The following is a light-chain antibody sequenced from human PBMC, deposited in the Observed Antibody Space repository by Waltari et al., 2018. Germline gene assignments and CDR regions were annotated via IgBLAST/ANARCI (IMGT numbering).Light chain of an antibody. V-gene: IGKV3-11*01. J-gene: IGKJ4*01. CDR3: QQRRHWPLT. CDR2: DAS. CDR1: ESVDTY. Sequence: EVVLTQSPATLSLSPGERATLSCGASESVDTYLAWYQPRPGQAPRLLICDASQRASGIPSRFTGGGSGTDFTLTISSLQPEDFAVYFCQQRRHWPLTFGGGTKVEI.